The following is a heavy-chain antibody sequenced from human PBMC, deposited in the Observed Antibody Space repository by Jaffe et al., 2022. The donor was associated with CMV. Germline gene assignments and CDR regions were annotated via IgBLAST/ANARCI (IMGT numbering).Heavy chain of an antibody. D-gene: IGHD1-26*01. CDR1: GYTFTAYA. J-gene: IGHJ4*02. CDR3: ARGERGGLVADGGYYDY. Sequence: QVQFVQSGAEMKKPGASVKVSCKSSGYTFTAYAIHWVRQAPGQGLEWMGRINAGNGDTKYSQHFHDRVTFTRDTSATTAYMELSSLKSEDTAIYFCARGERGGLVADGGYYDYWGQGTLVTVSS. CDR2: INAGNGDT. V-gene: IGHV1-3*01.